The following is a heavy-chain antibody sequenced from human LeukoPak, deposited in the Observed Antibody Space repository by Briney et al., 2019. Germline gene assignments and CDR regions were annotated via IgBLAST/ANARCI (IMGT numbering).Heavy chain of an antibody. D-gene: IGHD6-19*01. CDR1: GDTFSSYY. J-gene: IGHJ4*02. Sequence: SETLCLTCTASGDTFSSYYWSWIRQAPGKGLEWIGYIYYSGSSNYNPSLKSRVTISVDTSKNQDSLKMSSVTAANTAVYYCARAKKAVAGFFDYWGQGPLVTVSS. CDR3: ARAKKAVAGFFDY. CDR2: IYYSGSS. V-gene: IGHV4-59*01.